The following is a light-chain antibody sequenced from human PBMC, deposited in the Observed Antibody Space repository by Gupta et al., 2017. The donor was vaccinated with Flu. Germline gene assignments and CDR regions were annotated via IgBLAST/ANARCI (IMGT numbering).Light chain of an antibody. J-gene: IGKJ1*01. Sequence: DMVLTQSPGTLSLSPGERATLSCRASQSVSSSYLAWYQQKPGQAPRLLIYGASSRATGIPDRFSGSGSGTDFTLTISRLEPEYFAVYYCPQYGSSSTFGQGTKVEIK. CDR1: QSVSSSY. CDR2: GAS. CDR3: PQYGSSST. V-gene: IGKV3-20*01.